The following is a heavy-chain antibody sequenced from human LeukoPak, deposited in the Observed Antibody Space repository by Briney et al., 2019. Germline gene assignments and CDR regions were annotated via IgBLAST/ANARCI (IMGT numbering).Heavy chain of an antibody. CDR1: GFTFSSYA. Sequence: GGSLRLSCAASGFTFSSYAMHWVRQAPGKGLEWVAVISYDGSNKYYADSVKGRFTISRDNSKNTLYLQMNSLRAEDTAVYYCAKDLDREYQLLDYYYYGMDVWGQGTTVTVSS. V-gene: IGHV3-30-3*01. J-gene: IGHJ6*02. CDR2: ISYDGSNK. D-gene: IGHD2-2*01. CDR3: AKDLDREYQLLDYYYYGMDV.